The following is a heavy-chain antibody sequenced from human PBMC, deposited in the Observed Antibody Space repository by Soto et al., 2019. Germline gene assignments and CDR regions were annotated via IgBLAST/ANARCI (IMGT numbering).Heavy chain of an antibody. V-gene: IGHV4-34*01. J-gene: IGHJ5*02. D-gene: IGHD2-2*01. CDR1: GGSFSGYY. CDR2: INHSGST. CDR3: ARGSLLYCSSTSCYLGWFDP. Sequence: SETLSLTCAVYGGSFSGYYWSWIRQPPGKGLEWIGEINHSGSTNYNPSLKSRVTISVDTSKNQFSLKLSSVTAADTAVYYCARGSLLYCSSTSCYLGWFDPWGQGTLVTVSS.